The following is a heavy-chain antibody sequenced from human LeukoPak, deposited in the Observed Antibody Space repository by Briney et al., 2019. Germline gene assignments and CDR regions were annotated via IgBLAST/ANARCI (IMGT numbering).Heavy chain of an antibody. CDR2: ISCSGGST. D-gene: IGHD6-19*01. Sequence: AISCSGGSTYYADSVKGRFTISRDNSKNTLYLQMNSLRAEDTAVYYCAKDLGIAVAGDFDYWGQGTLVTVSS. CDR3: AKDLGIAVAGDFDY. J-gene: IGHJ4*02. V-gene: IGHV3-23*01.